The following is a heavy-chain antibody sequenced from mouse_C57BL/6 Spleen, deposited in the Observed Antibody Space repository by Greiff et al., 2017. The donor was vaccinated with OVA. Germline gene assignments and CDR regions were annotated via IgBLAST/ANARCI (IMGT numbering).Heavy chain of an antibody. D-gene: IGHD3-3*01. J-gene: IGHJ2*01. CDR3: AREEGGLYYFDY. Sequence: VQLQQSGPELVKPGASVKISCKASGYAFSSSWMNWVKQRPGKGLEWIGRIYPGDGDTNYNGKFKGKATLTADKSSSTAYMQLSSLTSEDSAVYFCAREEGGLYYFDYWGQGTTLTVSS. V-gene: IGHV1-82*01. CDR1: GYAFSSSW. CDR2: IYPGDGDT.